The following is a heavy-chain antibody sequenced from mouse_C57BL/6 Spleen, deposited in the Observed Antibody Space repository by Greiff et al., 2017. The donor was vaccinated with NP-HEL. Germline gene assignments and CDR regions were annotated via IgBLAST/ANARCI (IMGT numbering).Heavy chain of an antibody. Sequence: VQLQQPGTELVKPGASVKLFCKASGYTFTSYWMHWVKQRPGQGLEWIGNINPSNGGTNYNEKFKSKATLTVDKSSSTAYMQLSSLTSEDSAVYYCARRYDYDSPYYYAMDYWGQGTSVTVSS. V-gene: IGHV1-53*01. CDR1: GYTFTSYW. CDR3: ARRYDYDSPYYYAMDY. J-gene: IGHJ4*01. D-gene: IGHD2-4*01. CDR2: INPSNGGT.